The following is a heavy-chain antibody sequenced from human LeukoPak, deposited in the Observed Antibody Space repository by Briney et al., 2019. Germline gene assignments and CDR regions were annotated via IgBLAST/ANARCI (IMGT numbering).Heavy chain of an antibody. D-gene: IGHD5-24*01. J-gene: IGHJ4*02. CDR1: GYTFTSYG. V-gene: IGHV1-8*01. Sequence: GASVKVSCKASGYTFTSYGINWVRQATGQGLEWMGWMNPNNGNTGYAQKFQGRLTMTRNTSISIAYMELSSLRSEDTAVYYCARGLEMEVAAYWGQGTLVTVSS. CDR3: ARGLEMEVAAY. CDR2: MNPNNGNT.